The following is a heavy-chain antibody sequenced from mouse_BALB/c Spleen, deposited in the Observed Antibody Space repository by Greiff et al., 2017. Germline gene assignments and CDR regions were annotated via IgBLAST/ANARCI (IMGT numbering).Heavy chain of an antibody. CDR3: ARWLLPSYYAMDY. Sequence: QVQLQQSGAELARPGASVKLSCKASGYTFTDYYINWVKQRTGQGLEWIGEIYPGSGNTYYNEKFKGKATLTADKSSSTAYMQLSSLTSEDSAVYFCARWLLPSYYAMDYWGQGTSVTVSS. D-gene: IGHD2-3*01. CDR2: IYPGSGNT. J-gene: IGHJ4*01. V-gene: IGHV1-77*01. CDR1: GYTFTDYY.